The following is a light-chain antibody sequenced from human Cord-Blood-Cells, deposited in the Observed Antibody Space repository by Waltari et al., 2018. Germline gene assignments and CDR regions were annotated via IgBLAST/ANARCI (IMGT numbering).Light chain of an antibody. CDR2: DVS. CDR1: SSDVGGYNY. CDR3: SSYTSSSTWV. V-gene: IGLV2-14*01. J-gene: IGLJ3*02. Sequence: QSALTQPASVSGSPGQSITISCTGTSSDVGGYNYVPWYQQHPGKAPKLMIYDVSKRPSGVSNRFSGSKSGNTASLTISGLQAEDEADYYCSSYTSSSTWVFGRGTKLTVL.